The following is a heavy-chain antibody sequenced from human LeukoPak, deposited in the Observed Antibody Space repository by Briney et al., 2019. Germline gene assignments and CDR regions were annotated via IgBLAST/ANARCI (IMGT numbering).Heavy chain of an antibody. CDR1: GGSISSGDYY. V-gene: IGHV4-30-4*08. CDR2: IYYSGST. Sequence: PSQTLPLTCTVSGGSISSGDYYWSWIRQPPGKGLEWIGYIYYSGSTYYNPSLKSRVTISVDTSKNQFSLKLSSVTAADTAVYYCARDDFWSGYPIWGQGTMVTVSS. D-gene: IGHD3-3*01. J-gene: IGHJ3*02. CDR3: ARDDFWSGYPI.